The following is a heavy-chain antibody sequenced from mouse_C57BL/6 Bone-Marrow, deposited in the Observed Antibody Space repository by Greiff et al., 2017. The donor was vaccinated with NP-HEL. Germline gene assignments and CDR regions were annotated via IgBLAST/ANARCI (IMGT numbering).Heavy chain of an antibody. CDR2: ISDGGSYT. CDR1: GFTFSSYA. Sequence: DVQLVESGGGLVKPGGSLKLSCAASGFTFSSYAMSWVRQTPEKRLEWVATISDGGSYTYYPDNVKGRFTISRDNAKNNLYLQMSHLKSEDTAVYYCAREWWLRRLAYWGQGTLVTVSA. J-gene: IGHJ3*01. CDR3: AREWWLRRLAY. D-gene: IGHD2-2*01. V-gene: IGHV5-4*01.